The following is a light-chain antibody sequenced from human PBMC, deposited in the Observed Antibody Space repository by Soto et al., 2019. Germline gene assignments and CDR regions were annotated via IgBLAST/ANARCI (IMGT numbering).Light chain of an antibody. Sequence: QSGLTQAPSVSGTPGQRVTISCSGSSSNIGSNSVYWYQHLTGTAPKLLIYRNNQRPSGVPDRISGSKSDTSASLAISGLRSEDEADYYCATWDHSLSGFVFGTGTKVTVL. CDR1: SSNIGSNS. V-gene: IGLV1-47*01. J-gene: IGLJ1*01. CDR3: ATWDHSLSGFV. CDR2: RNN.